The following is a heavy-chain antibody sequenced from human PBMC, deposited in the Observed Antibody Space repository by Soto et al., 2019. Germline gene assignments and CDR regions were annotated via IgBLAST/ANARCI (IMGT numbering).Heavy chain of an antibody. D-gene: IGHD5-18*01. CDR2: ISYDGSNK. CDR3: TTDSYGYSYGYEGLDYYGMDV. CDR1: GFNIDDYA. J-gene: IGHJ6*02. V-gene: IGHV3-30-3*01. Sequence: GGSMRLSCAASGFNIDDYAMRWVRPATGKGLEWVAVISYDGSNKYYADSVKGRFTISRDNSKNTLYLQMNSLKTEDTAVYYCTTDSYGYSYGYEGLDYYGMDVWGQGTTVSVSS.